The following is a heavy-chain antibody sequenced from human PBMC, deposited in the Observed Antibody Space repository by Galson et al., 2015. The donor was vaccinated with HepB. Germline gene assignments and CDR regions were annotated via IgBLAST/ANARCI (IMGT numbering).Heavy chain of an antibody. CDR1: GFTFSSYV. V-gene: IGHV3-30*18. J-gene: IGHJ4*02. D-gene: IGHD6-19*01. CDR3: AKDRSSGWIDY. CDR2: ISYDGSSQ. Sequence: SLRLSCAASGFTFSSYVMHWVRQAPGKGPEWVAFISYDGSSQNSADSVKGRFTISRDNSKNTLYLQMNSLRADDTAVYYCAKDRSSGWIDYWGQGTLVTVSS.